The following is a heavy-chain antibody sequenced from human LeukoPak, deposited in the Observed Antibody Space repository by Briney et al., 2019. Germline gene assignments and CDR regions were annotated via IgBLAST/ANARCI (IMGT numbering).Heavy chain of an antibody. CDR2: VYYTGST. CDR3: ARHGPPMQRQFYDS. Sequence: SETLSLTCAVYGGSFSGYYWSWIRQPPGKGLEWIGSVYYTGSTYYMSSLKSRVTISADTSKNLFSLKVNSMTAADTAVYYCARHGPPMQRQFYDSWGQGTLVTVSS. V-gene: IGHV4-34*01. CDR1: GGSFSGYY. D-gene: IGHD5-24*01. J-gene: IGHJ4*02.